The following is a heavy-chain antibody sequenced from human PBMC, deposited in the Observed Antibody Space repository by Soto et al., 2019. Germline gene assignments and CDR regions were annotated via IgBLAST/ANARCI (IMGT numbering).Heavy chain of an antibody. J-gene: IGHJ4*02. D-gene: IGHD1-26*01. CDR1: GGSISRGVYY. Sequence: TLSLTCTVSGGSISRGVYYWSWIRTHPWKGLEWIGYIYYSGSTYYNPSLKSRVTISVDTSKNQFSLKLSSVTAADTAVYYCARGVPVDSYHTTDYWGQGTLVTVSS. CDR3: ARGVPVDSYHTTDY. CDR2: IYYSGST. V-gene: IGHV4-31*03.